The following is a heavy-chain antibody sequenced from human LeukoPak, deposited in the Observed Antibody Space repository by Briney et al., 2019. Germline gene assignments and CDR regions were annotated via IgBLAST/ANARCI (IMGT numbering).Heavy chain of an antibody. CDR2: IYHSGST. D-gene: IGHD3-22*01. CDR3: AMYYYDSSGYNYGGYFDY. V-gene: IGHV4-38-2*02. Sequence: PSETLSLTSTVSGYSISSGYYWGWIRQPPGKGLEWIGSIYHSGSTYYNPSLKSRVTISVDTSKNQFSLRLSSVTAADTAVYYCAMYYYDSSGYNYGGYFDYWGQGTLVTVSS. J-gene: IGHJ4*02. CDR1: GYSISSGYY.